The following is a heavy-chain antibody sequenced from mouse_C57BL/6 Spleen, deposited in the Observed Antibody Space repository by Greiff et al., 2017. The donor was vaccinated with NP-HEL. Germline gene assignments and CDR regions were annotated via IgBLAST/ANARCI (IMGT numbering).Heavy chain of an antibody. CDR1: GYAFSSYW. V-gene: IGHV1-80*01. CDR3: ARSGYDGRGAMDY. J-gene: IGHJ4*01. CDR2: IYPGDGDT. D-gene: IGHD2-2*01. Sequence: QVQLQQSGAELVKPGASVKISCQASGYAFSSYWMNWVKQRPGKGLEWIGQIYPGDGDTNYNGKFKGKATLTADKSSSTAYMQLSSLTSEDSAVYFCARSGYDGRGAMDYWGQGTSVTVSS.